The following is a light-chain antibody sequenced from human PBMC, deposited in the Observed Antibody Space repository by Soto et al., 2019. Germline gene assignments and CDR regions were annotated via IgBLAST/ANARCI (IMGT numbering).Light chain of an antibody. J-gene: IGKJ1*01. CDR3: LQQNSYPPET. V-gene: IGKV1-17*01. Sequence: DIQMTQSPSSLSASVGDSVTITCRASQGIRNDLGWYQQKPGKAPKRLIYAASSLQSGVPSSFSGSGAGTEFTLTISSLQPEDLATYYCLQQNSYPPETFGQGTKVEIK. CDR2: AAS. CDR1: QGIRND.